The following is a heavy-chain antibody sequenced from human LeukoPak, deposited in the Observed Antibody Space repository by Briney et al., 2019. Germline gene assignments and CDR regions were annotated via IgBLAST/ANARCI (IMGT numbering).Heavy chain of an antibody. J-gene: IGHJ4*02. CDR1: GFTFSAFN. V-gene: IGHV3-48*01. CDR2: ISDSGSDL. Sequence: GGSLRLSCAASGFTFSAFNMNWVRQAPGKGPEWVSFISDSGSDLYYRDSVKGRFTISRDNAKNSLYLQMDSLRAEDTAVYFCARERPLDYWGQGTLVTVSS. CDR3: ARERPLDY.